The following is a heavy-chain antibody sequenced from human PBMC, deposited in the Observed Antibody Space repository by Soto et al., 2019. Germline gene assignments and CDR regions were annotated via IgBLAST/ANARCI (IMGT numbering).Heavy chain of an antibody. CDR2: ISPYNGDT. CDR3: ARTPRAQMIVLESATRFDY. CDR1: GYTFTTYG. Sequence: ASVKVSCKASGYTFTTYGFNWVRQAPGQGLEWMGWISPYNGDTNYAQNFLGRVTLTTDTSTSTAYMELRSLTSGDTGVYYCARTPRAQMIVLESATRFDYWGQGTLVTVSS. D-gene: IGHD2-15*01. V-gene: IGHV1-18*04. J-gene: IGHJ4*02.